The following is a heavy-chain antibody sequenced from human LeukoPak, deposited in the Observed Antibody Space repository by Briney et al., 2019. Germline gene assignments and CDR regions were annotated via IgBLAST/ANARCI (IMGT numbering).Heavy chain of an antibody. CDR2: IYTSGST. J-gene: IGHJ2*01. Sequence: MTSETLSLTCTVSGGSISSYYWSWIRQPAGKGLEWIGRIYTSGSTNYNPSLKSRVTMSVDTSKNQFSLKLSSVTAADTAVYYCARQARGVNAGLYWYFDLWGRGTLVTVSS. V-gene: IGHV4-4*07. D-gene: IGHD3-10*01. CDR3: ARQARGVNAGLYWYFDL. CDR1: GGSISSYY.